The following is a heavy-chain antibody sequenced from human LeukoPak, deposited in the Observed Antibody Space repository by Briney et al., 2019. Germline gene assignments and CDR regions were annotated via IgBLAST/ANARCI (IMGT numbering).Heavy chain of an antibody. CDR2: ISYDGSNK. CDR1: GFTFSSYG. CDR3: ASLVVDTAMSY. Sequence: GGSLRLSCAASGFTFSSYGMHWVRQAPGKGLEWVAVISYDGSNKYYADSVKGRFTISRDNSKNTLYLQMNSLGAEDTAVYYCASLVVDTAMSYWGQGTLVTVSS. J-gene: IGHJ4*02. V-gene: IGHV3-30*03. D-gene: IGHD5-18*01.